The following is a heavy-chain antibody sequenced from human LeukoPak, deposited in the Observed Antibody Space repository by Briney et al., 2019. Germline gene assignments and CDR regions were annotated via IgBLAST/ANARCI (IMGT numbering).Heavy chain of an antibody. V-gene: IGHV3-11*04. Sequence: GGSLRLSCAASGFTFSDYYMSWIRQAPGKGLEWVSYISSSGSTIYYADSVKGRFPISRDNAKNSLYLQMNSLRAEDTAVYYCARVSVLYPDAFDIWGQGTMVTVSS. J-gene: IGHJ3*02. D-gene: IGHD2-2*02. CDR2: ISSSGSTI. CDR1: GFTFSDYY. CDR3: ARVSVLYPDAFDI.